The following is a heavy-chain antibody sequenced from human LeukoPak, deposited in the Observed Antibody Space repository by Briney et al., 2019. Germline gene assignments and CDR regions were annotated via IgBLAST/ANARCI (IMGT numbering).Heavy chain of an antibody. Sequence: SETLSLTCTVSGGSISSSSYYWGWIRQPPGKGVEWIGSIYYSGSTYYNPSLKSRVTISVDTSKNQFSLKLSSVTAADTAVYYCARRNHDYEGHFDYWGQGTLVTVSS. J-gene: IGHJ4*02. CDR3: ARRNHDYEGHFDY. D-gene: IGHD4-17*01. CDR2: IYYSGST. CDR1: GGSISSSSYY. V-gene: IGHV4-39*01.